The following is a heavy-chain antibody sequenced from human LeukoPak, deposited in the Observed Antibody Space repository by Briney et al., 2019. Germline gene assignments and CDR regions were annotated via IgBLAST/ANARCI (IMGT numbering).Heavy chain of an antibody. CDR1: GGTFSSYA. CDR2: IIPIFGTA. Sequence: PSVRVSCKASGGTFSSYAISWVRQAPGQGLEWVGGIIPIFGTANYAQKFQGRVTITADESTSTAYMELSSLRSEDTAVYYCARGGRFLGNYYYYMDVWGKGTTVTVSS. V-gene: IGHV1-69*01. D-gene: IGHD3-3*01. CDR3: ARGGRFLGNYYYYMDV. J-gene: IGHJ6*03.